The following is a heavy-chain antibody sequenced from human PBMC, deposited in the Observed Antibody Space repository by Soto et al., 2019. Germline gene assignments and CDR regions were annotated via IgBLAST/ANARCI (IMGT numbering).Heavy chain of an antibody. V-gene: IGHV1-69*02. CDR3: ARAATIALYYFDY. CDR1: GGTFSSYT. J-gene: IGHJ4*02. Sequence: QVQLVQSGAEVKKPGSSVKVSCKASGGTFSSYTISWVRQAPGQGLEWMGRIIPILGIANYAQKFQGRVTITADKSTRTAYMELSSLRSENTAVYYCARAATIALYYFDYWGQGTLVTVSS. D-gene: IGHD2-15*01. CDR2: IIPILGIA.